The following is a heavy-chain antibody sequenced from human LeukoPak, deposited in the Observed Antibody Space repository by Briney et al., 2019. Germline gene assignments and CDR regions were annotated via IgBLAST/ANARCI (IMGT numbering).Heavy chain of an antibody. D-gene: IGHD1-7*01. CDR2: ISSSGGTI. V-gene: IGHV3-11*01. Sequence: GGSLRLSCAASGFTFSDYYINWIRQAPGKGLEWVSYISSSGGTIYYADSVKGRFTISRDNPKNSLYLQMNSLRAEDTAVYYCARDNWNYGSSMDVWGQGTTVTVSS. CDR3: ARDNWNYGSSMDV. CDR1: GFTFSDYY. J-gene: IGHJ6*02.